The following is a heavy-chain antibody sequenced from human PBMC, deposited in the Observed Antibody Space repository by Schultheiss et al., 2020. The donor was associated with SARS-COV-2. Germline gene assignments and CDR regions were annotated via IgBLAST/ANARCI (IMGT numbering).Heavy chain of an antibody. Sequence: ALVKVSCKASGYTFTGYYIHWVRQAPGQGLEWMGRINPNTAGTNYAQKFQGRVTMTRDTSISTAYMELSRLRSDDTAVYYCARQGTIAVAGNDYWGQGTLVTVSS. V-gene: IGHV1-2*06. CDR2: INPNTAGT. CDR3: ARQGTIAVAGNDY. J-gene: IGHJ4*02. D-gene: IGHD6-19*01. CDR1: GYTFTGYY.